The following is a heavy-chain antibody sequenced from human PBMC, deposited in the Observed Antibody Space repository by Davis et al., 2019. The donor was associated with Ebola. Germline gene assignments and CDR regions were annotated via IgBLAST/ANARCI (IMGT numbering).Heavy chain of an antibody. CDR3: ARARFGDHVFDL. CDR1: GFTFRSYD. CDR2: IGAAGAT. Sequence: PAGSLTLSCAASGFTFRSYDMHWVRQRPGKGPEWVSAIGAAGATYYSASVKGRFTLSRENAKNSLYLHMNSLTVGDKAVYYCARARFGDHVFDLWGRGTLVTVSS. J-gene: IGHJ2*01. V-gene: IGHV3-13*01. D-gene: IGHD3-10*01.